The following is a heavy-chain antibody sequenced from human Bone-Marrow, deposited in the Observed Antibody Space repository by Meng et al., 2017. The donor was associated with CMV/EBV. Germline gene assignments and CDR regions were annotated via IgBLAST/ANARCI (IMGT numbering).Heavy chain of an antibody. V-gene: IGHV3-30*04. CDR2: ISYDGSNK. J-gene: IGHJ4*02. Sequence: GESLKISCAASGFTFSSYAMHWVRQAPGKGLEWVAVISYDGSNKYYADSVKGRFTISRDNSKNTLYLQMNSLRAEDTAVYYCARDRGWDGYNYVGSYFADWGQGNLVTVAS. D-gene: IGHD5-24*01. CDR1: GFTFSSYA. CDR3: ARDRGWDGYNYVGSYFAD.